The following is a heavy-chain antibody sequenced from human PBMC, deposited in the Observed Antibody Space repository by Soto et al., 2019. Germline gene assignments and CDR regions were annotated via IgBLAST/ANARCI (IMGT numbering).Heavy chain of an antibody. CDR2: ISYDGSNK. CDR1: GFTFSSYG. J-gene: IGHJ6*01. Sequence: QVQLVESGGGVVQPGRSLRLSCAASGFTFSSYGMHWVRQAPGKGLEWVAVISYDGSNKYYADSVKGRFTISRDNSKNTLYLQMNSLRAEDTAVYYCARAGRGGYYYYGMDVW. CDR3: ARAGRGGYYYYGMDV. D-gene: IGHD2-15*01. V-gene: IGHV3-30*03.